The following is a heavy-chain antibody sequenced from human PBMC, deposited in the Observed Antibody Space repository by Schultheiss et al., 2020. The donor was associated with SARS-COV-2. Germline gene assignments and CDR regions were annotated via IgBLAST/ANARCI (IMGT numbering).Heavy chain of an antibody. CDR3: ARDLIAFDY. Sequence: GESLKISCAASGFTFSSYSMNWVRQAPGKGLEWVSSISSSSSYIYYADSVKGRFTISRDNSKNTLYLQMNSLRAEDTAVYYCARDLIAFDYWGQGTLVTVSS. CDR2: ISSSSSYI. CDR1: GFTFSSYS. J-gene: IGHJ4*02. V-gene: IGHV3-21*01. D-gene: IGHD2/OR15-2a*01.